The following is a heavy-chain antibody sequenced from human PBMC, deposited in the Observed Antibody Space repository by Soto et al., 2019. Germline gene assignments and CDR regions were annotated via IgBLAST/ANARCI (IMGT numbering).Heavy chain of an antibody. D-gene: IGHD3-3*01. Sequence: PPETLSLTCAVYGGSFSGYYWGWIRQPPGKGLEWIGEINHSGSTNYNPSLKSRVTISVDTSKNQFSLKLSSVTAADTAVYYCARGTIFGVPPNWFDPWGQGTLVTVSS. J-gene: IGHJ5*02. CDR1: GGSFSGYY. CDR3: ARGTIFGVPPNWFDP. CDR2: INHSGST. V-gene: IGHV4-34*01.